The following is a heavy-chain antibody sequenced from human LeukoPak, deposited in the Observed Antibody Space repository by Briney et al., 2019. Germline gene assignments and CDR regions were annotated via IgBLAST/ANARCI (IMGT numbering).Heavy chain of an antibody. Sequence: SVKVSCKASGGTFSSYAISWVRQAPGQGLEWMGGIIPIFGTANYAQKFQGRVTITADKSTSTAYMELSSLRSEDTAVYYCARGDSSSWPKYNWFDPWGQGTLVTVSS. CDR2: IIPIFGTA. J-gene: IGHJ5*02. CDR3: ARGDSSSWPKYNWFDP. D-gene: IGHD6-13*01. V-gene: IGHV1-69*06. CDR1: GGTFSSYA.